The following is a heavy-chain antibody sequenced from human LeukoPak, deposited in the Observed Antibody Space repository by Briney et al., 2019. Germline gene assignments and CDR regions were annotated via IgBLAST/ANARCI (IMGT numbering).Heavy chain of an antibody. CDR2: INPNNGGP. D-gene: IGHD1-1*01. V-gene: IGHV1-2*02. Sequence: ASVKVSCKASGYTFTDYYIHWVRQAPGQGLEWMGWINPNNGGPNYAQKFHGRVTMTRDTSISTAYLELSGLTYDDTAVYYCARMQLVIGPCVDDFWGQGALVTVSS. CDR3: ARMQLVIGPCVDDF. J-gene: IGHJ4*02. CDR1: GYTFTDYY.